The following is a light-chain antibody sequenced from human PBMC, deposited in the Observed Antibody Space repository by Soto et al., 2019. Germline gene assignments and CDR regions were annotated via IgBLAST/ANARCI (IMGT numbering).Light chain of an antibody. CDR3: QQYNSESVV. Sequence: DIQMTQSPSTLSASVGDRVTITCRASQTISDWMAWYQQKPGKAPKPLIYKTSMLETGVPSRFSGSGSGTEFTLTISSLQPEDVATYYCQQYNSESVVFGQGTRLEIK. CDR1: QTISDW. V-gene: IGKV1-5*03. CDR2: KTS. J-gene: IGKJ5*01.